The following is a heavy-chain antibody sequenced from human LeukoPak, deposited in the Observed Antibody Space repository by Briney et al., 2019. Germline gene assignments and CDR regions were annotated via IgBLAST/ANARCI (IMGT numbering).Heavy chain of an antibody. CDR3: AKDGGGYGSGSLYYMDV. J-gene: IGHJ6*03. CDR2: ISGSGGST. D-gene: IGHD3-10*01. CDR1: GFTFRGYG. Sequence: GGSLRLSCAASGFTFRGYGMSWVRQAPGKGLEWVSAISGSGGSTYYADSVKGRFTISRDNSKNTLYLQMNSLRAEDTAVYYCAKDGGGYGSGSLYYMDVWGKGTTVTVSS. V-gene: IGHV3-23*01.